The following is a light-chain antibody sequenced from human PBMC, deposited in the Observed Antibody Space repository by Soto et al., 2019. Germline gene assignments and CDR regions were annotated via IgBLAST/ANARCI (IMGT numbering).Light chain of an antibody. V-gene: IGLV2-8*01. CDR3: AVWDDSLDGVV. J-gene: IGLJ2*01. CDR1: SSDVGGYNY. Sequence: QSALTQPPSASGSPGQSVTISCTGTSSDVGGYNYVSWYQQHPGKAPKLMIYEVTKRPSGVPYRFSGSKSGNTASLTVSGLQAEDEADYYCAVWDDSLDGVVFGGGTQLTVL. CDR2: EVT.